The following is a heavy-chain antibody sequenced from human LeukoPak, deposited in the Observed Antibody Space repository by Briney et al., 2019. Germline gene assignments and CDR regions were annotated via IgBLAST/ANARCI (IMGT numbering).Heavy chain of an antibody. CDR1: GGSVSSGRYY. CDR3: ARDLPFTIFGVVTALGWFDP. D-gene: IGHD3-3*01. V-gene: IGHV4-61*01. CDR2: IYYSGST. J-gene: IGHJ5*02. Sequence: PSETLSLTCTVSGGSVSSGRYYWSWIRQPPGKGLEWIGYIYYSGSTNYNPSLKSRVTISVDTSKNQFSLKLSSVTAADTAVYYCARDLPFTIFGVVTALGWFDPWGQGTLVTVSS.